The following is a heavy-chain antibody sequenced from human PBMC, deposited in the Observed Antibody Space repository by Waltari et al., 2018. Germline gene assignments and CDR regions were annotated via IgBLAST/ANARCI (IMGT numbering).Heavy chain of an antibody. CDR2: IYHSGST. J-gene: IGHJ5*02. V-gene: IGHV4-38-2*01. CDR1: GYY. Sequence: GYYWGWIRQPPGKGLEWIGSIYHSGSTYYNPSLKSRVTISVDTSKNQFSLKLSSVTAADTAVYYCARQTVGGVEWLRQYNWFDPWGQGTLVTVSS. CDR3: ARQTVGGVEWLRQYNWFDP. D-gene: IGHD5-12*01.